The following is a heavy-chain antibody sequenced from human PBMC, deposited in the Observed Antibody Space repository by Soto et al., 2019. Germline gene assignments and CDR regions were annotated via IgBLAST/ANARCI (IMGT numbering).Heavy chain of an antibody. Sequence: GGSLRLSCAGSGFNFSDAGWTWIRQAPGRGLEWVGRIKSRADGGTADYAAAVNGRFTFSRHDSENTMYLQMNSLKTEDTAFYYCTTGDLSKGRYFSGQGALVTVSS. CDR1: GFNFSDAG. V-gene: IGHV3-15*01. D-gene: IGHD3-16*02. CDR2: IKSRADGGTA. J-gene: IGHJ4*02. CDR3: TTGDLSKGRYF.